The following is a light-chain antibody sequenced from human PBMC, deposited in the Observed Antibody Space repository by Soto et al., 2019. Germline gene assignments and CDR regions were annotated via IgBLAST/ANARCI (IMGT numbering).Light chain of an antibody. CDR1: QGISNY. CDR3: QKYNSAPLT. Sequence: DIQVTQSPSSLSASVGDRVAITCRTSQGISNYLAWYQQKPGKVPKLLIYAASTLQSGVPSRFSGSGSGTDFTLTISSLQTEDGETYYCQKYNSAPLTFGGGTEVEIK. V-gene: IGKV1-27*01. J-gene: IGKJ4*01. CDR2: AAS.